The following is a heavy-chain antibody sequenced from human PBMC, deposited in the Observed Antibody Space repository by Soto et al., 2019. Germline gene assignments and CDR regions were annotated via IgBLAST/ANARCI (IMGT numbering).Heavy chain of an antibody. Sequence: QVQLVQSGAEVKKPGSSVKVSCKASGGTFSSYAISWVRQAPGQGLEWMGGIIPIFGTANYAQKFQGRVTITAAESTSTAYMELSSLRSEDTAVYYCARDWSYSGYPRVGYFDYWGQGTLVTVSS. CDR1: GGTFSSYA. D-gene: IGHD5-12*01. J-gene: IGHJ4*02. CDR3: ARDWSYSGYPRVGYFDY. CDR2: IIPIFGTA. V-gene: IGHV1-69*01.